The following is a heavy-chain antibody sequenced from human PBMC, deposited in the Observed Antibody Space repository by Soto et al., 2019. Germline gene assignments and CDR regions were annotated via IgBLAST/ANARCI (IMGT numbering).Heavy chain of an antibody. Sequence: PSETLSLTCTVSGGCISSSSYYWGWIRQPPGKGLEWIGSIYYSGSTYYNPSLKSRVTISVDTSKNQFSLKLSSVTAADTAVYYCARHRGTSSHNYTWGQQTLVTVSS. CDR1: GGCISSSSYY. CDR2: IYYSGST. J-gene: IGHJ4*02. V-gene: IGHV4-39*01. D-gene: IGHD3-10*01. CDR3: ARHRGTSSHNYT.